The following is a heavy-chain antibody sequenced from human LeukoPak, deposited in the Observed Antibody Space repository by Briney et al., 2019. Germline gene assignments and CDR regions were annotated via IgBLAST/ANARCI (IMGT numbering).Heavy chain of an antibody. V-gene: IGHV3-30*02. CDR1: GFMFSNYA. D-gene: IGHD3-9*01. CDR3: AKDAPHPYDILTGSLIDY. J-gene: IGHJ4*02. CDR2: IRYDGSNK. Sequence: TGGSLRLSCVASGFMFSNYAMHWVRQAPGKGLEWVAFIRYDGSNKYYADSVKGRFTISRDNSKNTLYLQMNSLRAEDMAVYYCAKDAPHPYDILTGSLIDYWGQGTLVTVSS.